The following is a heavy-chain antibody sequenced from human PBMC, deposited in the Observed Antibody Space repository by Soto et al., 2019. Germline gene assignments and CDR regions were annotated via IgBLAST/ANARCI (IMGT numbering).Heavy chain of an antibody. Sequence: GSLRLSCAASGFTFSSYAMSWVRQAPGKGLEWVSAISGSGGSTYYADSVKGRFTISRDNSKNTLYLQMNSLRAEDTAVYYCAKVGHPYYYDSSGYLPFDYWGQGTLITVSS. CDR1: GFTFSSYA. CDR3: AKVGHPYYYDSSGYLPFDY. J-gene: IGHJ4*02. D-gene: IGHD3-22*01. CDR2: ISGSGGST. V-gene: IGHV3-23*01.